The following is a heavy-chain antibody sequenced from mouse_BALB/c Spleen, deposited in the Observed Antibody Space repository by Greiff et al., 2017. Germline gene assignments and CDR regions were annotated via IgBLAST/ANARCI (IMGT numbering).Heavy chain of an antibody. J-gene: IGHJ4*01. CDR1: GFNLKDYY. V-gene: IGHV14-4*02. CDR2: IDPENGDT. D-gene: IGHD2-4*01. Sequence: VPLQQSGAELVRSGASVKLSCTASGFNLKDYYMHWVKQRPEQGLEWIGWIDPENGDTEYAPKFQGKATMTADTSSNTAYLQLSSLTSEDTAVYYCSLIYYDYYYYAMDYWGQGTSVTVSS. CDR3: SLIYYDYYYYAMDY.